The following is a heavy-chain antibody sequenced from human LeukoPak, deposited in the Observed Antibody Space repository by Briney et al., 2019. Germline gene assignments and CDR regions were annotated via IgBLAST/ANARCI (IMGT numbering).Heavy chain of an antibody. Sequence: ASVKVSCKASGYTFTSYDINWVRQATGQGLEWMGWMNPNSGNTGYAQKFQGRVTMTRNTSISTAYMELSNLRSEGTAVYYCARAYYYDSSGYSTYYFGYWGQGTLVTVSS. CDR3: ARAYYYDSSGYSTYYFGY. D-gene: IGHD3-22*01. J-gene: IGHJ4*02. V-gene: IGHV1-8*01. CDR1: GYTFTSYD. CDR2: MNPNSGNT.